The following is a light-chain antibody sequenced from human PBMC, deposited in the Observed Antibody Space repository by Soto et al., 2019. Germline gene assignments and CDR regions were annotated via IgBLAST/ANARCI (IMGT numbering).Light chain of an antibody. CDR3: QQRYSGPLP. Sequence: EIVLTQSPATLSLSPGGRATLSFRVSQIITIYLAWYQQQLGQAPRLLIYDASIRATGIPARFSGSGSVTDFTLTSSSLEPEDCAVYYCQQRYSGPLPVGGGTKVEIK. V-gene: IGKV3-11*01. J-gene: IGKJ4*01. CDR2: DAS. CDR1: QIITIY.